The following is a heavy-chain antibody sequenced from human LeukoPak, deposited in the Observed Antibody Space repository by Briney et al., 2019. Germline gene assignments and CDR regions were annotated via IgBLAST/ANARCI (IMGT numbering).Heavy chain of an antibody. V-gene: IGHV1-69*13. J-gene: IGHJ5*02. D-gene: IGHD1-1*01. CDR1: GGTVTNYA. Sequence: SVKVSCTASGGTVTNYAISWVRQAPGQGLEWMGGIIPLFGTPAYAQRFQDRVTITADESTDTVYMELRNLRSEDTAVFYCARDQGPRRNWNDADDGFDPWGQGTLVTVSS. CDR2: IIPLFGTP. CDR3: ARDQGPRRNWNDADDGFDP.